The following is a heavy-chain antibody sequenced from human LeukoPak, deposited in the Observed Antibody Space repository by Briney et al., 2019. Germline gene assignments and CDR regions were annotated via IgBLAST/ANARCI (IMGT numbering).Heavy chain of an antibody. CDR3: AREYSSSSGRSFDY. Sequence: GGSLRLSCAASGFTFSSYSMNWVRQAPGKGLEWVSYISSSSSNMYYADSVKDRFTISRDSAKNSLYLQMNSLRAEDTAVYYCAREYSSSSGRSFDYWGQGTLVIVSS. D-gene: IGHD6-6*01. CDR2: ISSSSSNM. V-gene: IGHV3-48*01. CDR1: GFTFSSYS. J-gene: IGHJ4*02.